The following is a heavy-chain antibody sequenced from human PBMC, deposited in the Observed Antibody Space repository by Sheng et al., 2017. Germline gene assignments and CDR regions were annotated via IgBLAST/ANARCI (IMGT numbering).Heavy chain of an antibody. Sequence: QVQLQESGPGLVKPSQTLSLTCAVSGDSISSGSHYWSWIRQYPGKGLEWIGHIYYSGSTYYNPSLKSRIIISLDTSKNEFSLHLSSVTAADTAMYFCARDRGRVGWFDPWGQGTLVNVSS. CDR2: IYYSGST. V-gene: IGHV4-31*11. J-gene: IGHJ5*02. CDR1: GDSISSGSHY. CDR3: ARDRGRVGWFDP. D-gene: IGHD1-1*01.